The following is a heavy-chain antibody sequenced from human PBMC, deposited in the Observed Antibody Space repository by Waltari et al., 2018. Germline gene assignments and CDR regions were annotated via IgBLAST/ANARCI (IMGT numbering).Heavy chain of an antibody. J-gene: IGHJ4*02. V-gene: IGHV3-7*01. Sequence: EVQLVESGGGLVQPGGSLRLSCAASGFTFSSYWMSWVRQAPGKGLELLANIKHDGSEKYYVDSVKGRFTISRDNAKNSLYLQMNSLRAEDTAVYYCARGRIVATDWGQGTLVTVSS. CDR1: GFTFSSYW. D-gene: IGHD5-12*01. CDR2: IKHDGSEK. CDR3: ARGRIVATD.